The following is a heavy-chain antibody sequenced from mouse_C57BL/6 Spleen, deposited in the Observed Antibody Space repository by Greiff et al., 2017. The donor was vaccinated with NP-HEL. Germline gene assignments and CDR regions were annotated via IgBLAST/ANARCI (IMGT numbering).Heavy chain of an antibody. CDR2: IYPGDGDT. Sequence: QVQLKESGPELVKPGASVKISCKASGYAFSSSWMNWVKQRPGKGLEWIGRIYPGDGDTNYNGKFKGKATLTADKSSSTAYMQLSSLTSEDSAVYFCARSGSSGYEGAMDYWGQGTSVTVSS. V-gene: IGHV1-82*01. D-gene: IGHD3-2*02. J-gene: IGHJ4*01. CDR1: GYAFSSSW. CDR3: ARSGSSGYEGAMDY.